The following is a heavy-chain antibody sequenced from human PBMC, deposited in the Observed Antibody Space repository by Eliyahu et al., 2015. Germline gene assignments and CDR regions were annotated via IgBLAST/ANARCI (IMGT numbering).Heavy chain of an antibody. Sequence: QVQLVESGGGVVQPGGSLRLSCAASGFTFSSYGMHWVRQAPGKGLEWVAFIRYDGSNKYYADSVKGRFTISRDNSKNTLYLQMNSLRAEDTAVYYCAKERGGSYSDYWGQGTLVTVSS. CDR3: AKERGGSYSDY. CDR2: IRYDGSNK. V-gene: IGHV3-30*02. J-gene: IGHJ4*02. CDR1: GFTFSSYG. D-gene: IGHD1-26*01.